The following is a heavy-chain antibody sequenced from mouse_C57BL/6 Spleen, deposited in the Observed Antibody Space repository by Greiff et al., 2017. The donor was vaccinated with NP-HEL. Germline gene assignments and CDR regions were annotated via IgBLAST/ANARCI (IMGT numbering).Heavy chain of an antibody. J-gene: IGHJ4*01. CDR1: GFTFSNYW. V-gene: IGHV6-3*01. Sequence: EVKLMESGGGLVQPGGSMKLSCVASGFTFSNYWMNWVRQSPEKGLEWVAQIRLKSDNYATHYAESVKGRFTISRDDSKSSVYLQMNNLRAEDTGIYYCTVYYYGSKGYAMDYWGQGTSVTVSS. D-gene: IGHD1-1*01. CDR2: IRLKSDNYAT. CDR3: TVYYYGSKGYAMDY.